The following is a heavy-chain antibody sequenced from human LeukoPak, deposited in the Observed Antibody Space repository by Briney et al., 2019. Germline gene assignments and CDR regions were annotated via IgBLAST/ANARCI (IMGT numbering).Heavy chain of an antibody. D-gene: IGHD5/OR15-5a*01. V-gene: IGHV1-69*13. Sequence: ASVKVSCKASGGTFSSYAISWVRQAPGQGLEWMGGIIPIFGTANYAQKFQGRVTITADESTSTAYMELSSLRSEDTAVYYCASSTDLINIYDGDYFDYWGQGTLVTVSS. CDR2: IIPIFGTA. CDR3: ASSTDLINIYDGDYFDY. CDR1: GGTFSSYA. J-gene: IGHJ4*02.